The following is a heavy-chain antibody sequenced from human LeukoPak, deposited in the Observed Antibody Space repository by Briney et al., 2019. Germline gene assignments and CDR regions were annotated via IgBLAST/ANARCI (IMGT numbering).Heavy chain of an antibody. V-gene: IGHV4-4*07. CDR3: AGVGVLSIVVVSTSHYYYYMDV. CDR2: IYTSGST. Sequence: SKTPSLTCTVSGGSISSYYWSWIRQPAGKGLEWIGRIYTSGSTNYNPSLKSRVTMSVDTSKNQFSLKLSSVTAADTAVYYCAGVGVLSIVVVSTSHYYYYMDVWGKGTTVTVSS. D-gene: IGHD3-22*01. J-gene: IGHJ6*03. CDR1: GGSISSYY.